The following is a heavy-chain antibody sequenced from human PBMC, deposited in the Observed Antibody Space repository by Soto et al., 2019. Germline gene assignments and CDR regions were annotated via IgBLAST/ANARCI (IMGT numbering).Heavy chain of an antibody. CDR3: ASYYDSSGYDNWFDP. Sequence: VKVSCKASGGTFSSYAISWVRQAPGQGLEWMGGIIPIFGTANYAQKFQGRVTITADESTSTAYMELSSLRSEDTAVYYCASYYDSSGYDNWFDPWGQGTLVTVSS. V-gene: IGHV1-69*13. D-gene: IGHD3-22*01. J-gene: IGHJ5*02. CDR2: IIPIFGTA. CDR1: GGTFSSYA.